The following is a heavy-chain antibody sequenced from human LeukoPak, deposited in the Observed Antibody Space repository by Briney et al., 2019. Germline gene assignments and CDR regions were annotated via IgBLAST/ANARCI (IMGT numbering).Heavy chain of an antibody. Sequence: ASVKVSRKASGYTFTSYYMHWVRQAPGQGLEWMGIINPSGGSTSYAQKFQGRVTMTRDTSTSTAYMELSSLRSEDTAVYYCARFIAVAGIIDYWGQGTLVTVSS. CDR3: ARFIAVAGIIDY. CDR2: INPSGGST. D-gene: IGHD6-19*01. J-gene: IGHJ4*02. CDR1: GYTFTSYY. V-gene: IGHV1-46*01.